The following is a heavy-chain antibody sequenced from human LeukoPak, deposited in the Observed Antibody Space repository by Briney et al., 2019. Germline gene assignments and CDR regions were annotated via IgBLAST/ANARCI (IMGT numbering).Heavy chain of an antibody. CDR3: ARDDSSGYYDY. Sequence: SETLSLTCTVSGGSISSYYWSWIRQPPGKGLEWIGYIYYSGSTNYNPSLKSRVTISVDTSKNQFSLKLSSVTAADTAVYYCARDDSSGYYDYWGQGTLVTVSS. CDR1: GGSISSYY. J-gene: IGHJ4*02. CDR2: IYYSGST. V-gene: IGHV4-59*01. D-gene: IGHD3-22*01.